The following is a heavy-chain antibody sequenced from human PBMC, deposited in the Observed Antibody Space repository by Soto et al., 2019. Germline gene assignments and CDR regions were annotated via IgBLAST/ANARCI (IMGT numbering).Heavy chain of an antibody. CDR3: TRSDYYGSGSYIYYSGMDV. J-gene: IGHJ6*02. CDR1: GFTFSSYW. D-gene: IGHD3-10*01. Sequence: EVQLVESGGGLVQPGGSLRLSCAASGFTFSSYWMHWVRQAPGKGLVWVSRISNDGSSTSYADSVKGRFTISRDNAKNTLYLKMNSLRAEDTAVYYCTRSDYYGSGSYIYYSGMDVWGQGTTVTVSS. V-gene: IGHV3-74*01. CDR2: ISNDGSST.